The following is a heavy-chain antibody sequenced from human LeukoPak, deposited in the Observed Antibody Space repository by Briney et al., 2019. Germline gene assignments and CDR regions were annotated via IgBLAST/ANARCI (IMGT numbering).Heavy chain of an antibody. D-gene: IGHD5-24*01. CDR2: IYYSGST. CDR3: ARDRDGYNYVAAFDI. Sequence: KSSETLSLTCTVSGGSISSGGYYWSWIRQHPGKGLEWIGYIYYSGSTYYNPSLKSRVTISVDTSKNQFSLKLSSVTAADTAVYYCARDRDGYNYVAAFDIWGQGTMVTVSS. CDR1: GGSISSGGYY. V-gene: IGHV4-31*03. J-gene: IGHJ3*02.